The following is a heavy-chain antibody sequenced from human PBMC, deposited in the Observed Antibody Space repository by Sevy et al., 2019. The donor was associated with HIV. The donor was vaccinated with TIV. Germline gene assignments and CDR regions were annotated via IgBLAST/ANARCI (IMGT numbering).Heavy chain of an antibody. J-gene: IGHJ4*02. CDR2: IKSKTDGGTT. V-gene: IGHV3-15*01. D-gene: IGHD6-13*01. CDR1: GFTFSNAW. Sequence: GGSLRLSCAASGFTFSNAWMSWVRQAPGKGLEWVGRIKSKTDGGTTDYAAPVKGRFTISRDDSKNTLCLQMNSLKTEDTAVHYCTTDESSSWYEYYFDYWGQGTLVTVSS. CDR3: TTDESSSWYEYYFDY.